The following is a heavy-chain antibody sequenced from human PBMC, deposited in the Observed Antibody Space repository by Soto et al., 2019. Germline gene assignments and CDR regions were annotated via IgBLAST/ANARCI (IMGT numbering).Heavy chain of an antibody. V-gene: IGHV1-69*08. CDR1: GGTFSSYT. J-gene: IGHJ6*03. CDR2: IIPILGRT. CDR3: ARDQYCSSTSCYAGGNYYYYYMDV. D-gene: IGHD2-2*01. Sequence: GASVKVSCKASGGTFSSYTISWVRQAPGQGLEWMGRIIPILGRTNYAQKFQGRVTMTRDTSTSKVYMELSSLRSEDTAVYYCARDQYCSSTSCYAGGNYYYYYMDVWGKGTTVTVSS.